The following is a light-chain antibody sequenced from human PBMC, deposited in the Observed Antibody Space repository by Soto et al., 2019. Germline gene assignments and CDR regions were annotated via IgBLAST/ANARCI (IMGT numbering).Light chain of an antibody. CDR2: AAS. CDR1: QGIKNY. CDR3: QRYYNAPFT. Sequence: DIQVTQYPSSLSASVGDRVTITCRASQGIKNYLAWYQQKPGEIPKLLIYAASTLESGIPPRFSGSGSGTDFTLTINNLQPEDVATYYCQRYYNAPFTFGGGTKVELK. J-gene: IGKJ4*01. V-gene: IGKV1-27*01.